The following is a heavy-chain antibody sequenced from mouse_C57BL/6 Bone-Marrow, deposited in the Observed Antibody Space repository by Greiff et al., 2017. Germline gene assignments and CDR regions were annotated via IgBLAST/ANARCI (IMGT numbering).Heavy chain of an antibody. Sequence: DVKLVESGGGLVKPGGSLKLSCAASGFTFSSYTMSWVRPTPEKRLEWVATISGGGGNTYYPDSVKGRFTISRDNAKNTLYLQMSSLRSEDTALYYCASDYYGSSLDYWGQGTTLTVSS. D-gene: IGHD1-1*01. CDR3: ASDYYGSSLDY. CDR1: GFTFSSYT. V-gene: IGHV5-9*01. CDR2: ISGGGGNT. J-gene: IGHJ2*01.